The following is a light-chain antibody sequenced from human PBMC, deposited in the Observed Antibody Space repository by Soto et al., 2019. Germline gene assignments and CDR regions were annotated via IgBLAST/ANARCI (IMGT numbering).Light chain of an antibody. CDR3: QQSYSFPWT. CDR2: AAS. Sequence: DIPMTQSPSSLSASVGDRVTITCRASQSVMIYLNWYQQKPGKAPNLLIYAASTLQSGVPSRFSGSGSGTDFTLTLSSLHPEDFATYYCQQSYSFPWTFGQGTKVEIK. V-gene: IGKV1-39*01. CDR1: QSVMIY. J-gene: IGKJ1*01.